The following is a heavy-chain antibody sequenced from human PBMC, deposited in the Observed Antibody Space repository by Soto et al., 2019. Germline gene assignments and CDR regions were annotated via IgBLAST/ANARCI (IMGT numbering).Heavy chain of an antibody. CDR3: AREYSSSWPLDY. Sequence: GGSLRLSCAASGFTFSDYGMHWVRQAPGKGLEWVALIWYDGSNKYYADSVKGRFTISRDNSKNTLYLQMNSLRAEDTAVYYCAREYSSSWPLDYWGQGTLVTVSS. J-gene: IGHJ4*02. CDR2: IWYDGSNK. D-gene: IGHD6-13*01. CDR1: GFTFSDYG. V-gene: IGHV3-33*01.